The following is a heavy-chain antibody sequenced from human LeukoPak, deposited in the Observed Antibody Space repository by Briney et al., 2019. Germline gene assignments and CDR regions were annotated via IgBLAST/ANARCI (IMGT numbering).Heavy chain of an antibody. D-gene: IGHD5-12*01. CDR1: GYTFTSYG. CDR3: ARENSGYANGAFDI. Sequence: ASVKVSCKASGYTFTSYGISWVRQAPGQGLEWMGWISAYNGNTNYAQKLQGRVTMTTDTSTSTAYMELRSLRSDDAAVYYCARENSGYANGAFDIWGQGTMVTVSS. V-gene: IGHV1-18*01. CDR2: ISAYNGNT. J-gene: IGHJ3*02.